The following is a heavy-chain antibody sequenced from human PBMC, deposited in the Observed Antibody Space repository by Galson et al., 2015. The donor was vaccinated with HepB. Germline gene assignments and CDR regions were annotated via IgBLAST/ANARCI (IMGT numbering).Heavy chain of an antibody. V-gene: IGHV3-53*04. J-gene: IGHJ4*02. Sequence: SLRLSCAATGFTVSSNYMSWVRQAPGKGLEWVSVIYSGGSTYYADSVKGRFTISRHNSKNTLYLQMNSLRAEDTAVYYCARGYIGRGGGSHTYHFDYWGQGTLVTVSS. CDR1: GFTVSSNY. CDR3: ARGYIGRGGGSHTYHFDY. D-gene: IGHD1-26*01. CDR2: IYSGGST.